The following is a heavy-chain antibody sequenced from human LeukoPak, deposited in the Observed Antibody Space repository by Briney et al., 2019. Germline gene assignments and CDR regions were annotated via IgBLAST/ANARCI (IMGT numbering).Heavy chain of an antibody. D-gene: IGHD1-26*01. CDR2: INPNSGGT. J-gene: IGHJ4*02. CDR3: ARDSSEIRIVGATSPGDY. V-gene: IGHV1-2*02. CDR1: GYTLTGYY. Sequence: ASVKVSCKASGYTLTGYYMHWVRQAPGQGLEWMGWINPNSGGTNYAQKFQGRVTMTRDTSISTAYMELSRLRSDDTAVYYCARDSSEIRIVGATSPGDYWGQGTLVTVSS.